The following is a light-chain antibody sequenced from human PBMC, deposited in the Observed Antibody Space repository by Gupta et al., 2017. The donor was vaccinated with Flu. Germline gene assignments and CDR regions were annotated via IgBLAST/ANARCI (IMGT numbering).Light chain of an antibody. J-gene: IGLJ2*01. V-gene: IGLV2-11*03. CDR2: DVS. CDR3: CSYEGSVL. Sequence: PGQSVTISCTGTSSDVGGYNYVSWYQKNPGKAPKVMIYDVSKRPSGVPDRFSGSKSGNTASLTTSGLQAEDEADYYCCSYEGSVLFGGGTK. CDR1: SSDVGGYNY.